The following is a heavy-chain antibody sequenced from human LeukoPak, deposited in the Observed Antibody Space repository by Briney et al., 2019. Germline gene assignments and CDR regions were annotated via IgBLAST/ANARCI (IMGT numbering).Heavy chain of an antibody. CDR1: GFTFSSYN. D-gene: IGHD1-26*01. J-gene: IGHJ4*02. V-gene: IGHV3-21*01. CDR3: AREVGATDDY. CDR2: ISGSSNYI. Sequence: PGGSLRLSCAASGFTFSSYNMNWVRQAPGKGLEWVSSISGSSNYIYYADSVRGRFTISRDNAKNSLFLHMNSLRAEDTAVYYCAREVGATDDYWGQGTLVTVSS.